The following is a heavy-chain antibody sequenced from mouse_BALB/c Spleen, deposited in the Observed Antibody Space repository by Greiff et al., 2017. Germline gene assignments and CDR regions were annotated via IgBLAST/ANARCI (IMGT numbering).Heavy chain of an antibody. CDR1: GYAFSSYW. D-gene: IGHD1-2*01. CDR2: IYPGDGDT. J-gene: IGHJ1*01. CDR3: ARLRPWYFDV. V-gene: IGHV1-80*01. Sequence: VQLQQSGAELVRPGSSVKISCKASGYAFSSYWMNWVKQRPGQGLEWIGQIYPGDGDTNYNGKFKGKATLTADKSSSTAYMQLSSLTSEDSAVYFCARLRPWYFDVWGAGTTVTVAS.